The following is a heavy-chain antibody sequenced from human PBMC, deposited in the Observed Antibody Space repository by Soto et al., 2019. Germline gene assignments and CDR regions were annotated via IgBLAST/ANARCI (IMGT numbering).Heavy chain of an antibody. V-gene: IGHV1-46*03. J-gene: IGHJ6*03. D-gene: IGHD3-10*01. CDR1: GYTFTSYY. CDR2: INPSGGST. Sequence: ASVKVSCKASGYTFTSYYMHRLRQATGQGLEWMGIINPSGGSTSYAQKFQGRVTMTRDTSMSTVYMELSSLRSEDTAVYYCARDGNGSGSYYLRPNYYYMDVWGKGTTVTVSS. CDR3: ARDGNGSGSYYLRPNYYYMDV.